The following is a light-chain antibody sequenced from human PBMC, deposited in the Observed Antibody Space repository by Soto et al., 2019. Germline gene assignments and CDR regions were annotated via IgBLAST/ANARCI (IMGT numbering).Light chain of an antibody. Sequence: IVLTQSPGTLSLSPGERATLSCRASQSVRSNYLAWYQQKPGQAPRLLIYGASSRATGIPDRFSGSGSGTAFTLTISRLEPEDFAVYYCQQLGTFGQGTKVEIK. V-gene: IGKV3-20*01. J-gene: IGKJ1*01. CDR1: QSVRSNY. CDR2: GAS. CDR3: QQLGT.